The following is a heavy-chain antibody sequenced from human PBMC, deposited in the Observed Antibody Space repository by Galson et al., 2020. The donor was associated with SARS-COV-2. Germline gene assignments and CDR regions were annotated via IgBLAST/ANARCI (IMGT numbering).Heavy chain of an antibody. Sequence: GGSLRLSCAASGFTFSSYAMHWVRQAPGKGLEWVAVISYDGSNKYYADSVKGRFTISRDNSKNTLYLQMNSLRAEDTAVYYCARDSRYSSSWYKPFQHWGQGTLVTVSS. CDR1: GFTFSSYA. V-gene: IGHV3-30*04. J-gene: IGHJ1*01. CDR3: ARDSRYSSSWYKPFQH. CDR2: ISYDGSNK. D-gene: IGHD6-13*01.